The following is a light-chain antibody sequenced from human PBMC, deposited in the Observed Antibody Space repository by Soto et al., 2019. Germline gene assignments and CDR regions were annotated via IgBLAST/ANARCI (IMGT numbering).Light chain of an antibody. Sequence: AVQMTQSPSSLSASVGDRVTITCRASQGIRDDLGWYQQKPGKAPKLLIYAASNLQSGVPSRFSGSGSGTDFTLIISSLQPEDFATYYCLQDYDYPYTFGQGTKLEIK. V-gene: IGKV1-6*01. CDR2: AAS. CDR1: QGIRDD. CDR3: LQDYDYPYT. J-gene: IGKJ2*01.